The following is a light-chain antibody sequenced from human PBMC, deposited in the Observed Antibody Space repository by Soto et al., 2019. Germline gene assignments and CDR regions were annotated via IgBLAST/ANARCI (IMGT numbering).Light chain of an antibody. Sequence: QSALTQPASVSGSPGQSITISCTGTSSDVGGYNYVSWYQQHPGKAPKLMIYDVSNRPSGVSNRFSGSKSGNTASLTISGLQAEHKADYYCSSYTSSSTLLYVFGTGTKVTVL. CDR1: SSDVGGYNY. J-gene: IGLJ1*01. CDR2: DVS. V-gene: IGLV2-14*01. CDR3: SSYTSSSTLLYV.